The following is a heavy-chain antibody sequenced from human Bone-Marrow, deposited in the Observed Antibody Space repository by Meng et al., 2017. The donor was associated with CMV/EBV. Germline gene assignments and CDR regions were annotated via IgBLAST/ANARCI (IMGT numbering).Heavy chain of an antibody. Sequence: GGSLRLSCKGSGYSFTSYWIGWVRQMPGKGLEWMGIIYPGDSDTRYSPSFQGQVTISADKSISTAYLQWSSLKASDTAMYYCARLIWYSSSWFNFDYWGQGTLVTVFS. CDR3: ARLIWYSSSWFNFDY. V-gene: IGHV5-51*01. J-gene: IGHJ4*02. D-gene: IGHD6-13*01. CDR1: GYSFTSYW. CDR2: IYPGDSDT.